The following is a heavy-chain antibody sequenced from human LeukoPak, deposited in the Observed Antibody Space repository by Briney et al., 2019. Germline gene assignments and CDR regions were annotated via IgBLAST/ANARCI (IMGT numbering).Heavy chain of an antibody. V-gene: IGHV3-30-3*01. CDR3: ARDLKDIVVVPAAIRTGYFQH. J-gene: IGHJ1*01. D-gene: IGHD2-2*02. CDR1: GFTFSSYA. CDR2: ISYDGSNK. Sequence: GGSLRLSCAASGFTFSSYAIHWVRQAPGKGLEWVAVISYDGSNKYYADSVKGRFTISRDNSKNTLYLQMNSLRAEDTAVYYCARDLKDIVVVPAAIRTGYFQHWGQGTLVTVSS.